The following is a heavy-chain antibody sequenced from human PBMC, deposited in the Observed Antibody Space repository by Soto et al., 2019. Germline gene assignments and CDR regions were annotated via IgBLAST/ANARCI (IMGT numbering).Heavy chain of an antibody. V-gene: IGHV3-23*01. CDR3: AKARSGNYQYYIDY. CDR2: ISGSGVNT. Sequence: EVQLLESGGGLVQQGGSLRLSCAASGFIFSSYAMNWVRQAPGKGLEWVAGISGSGVNTYYADSVSGRLTISRDNSKNTLYLQMNRLRSEETAVYDCAKARSGNYQYYIDYWGQGTLVTFS. J-gene: IGHJ4*02. CDR1: GFIFSSYA. D-gene: IGHD3-22*01.